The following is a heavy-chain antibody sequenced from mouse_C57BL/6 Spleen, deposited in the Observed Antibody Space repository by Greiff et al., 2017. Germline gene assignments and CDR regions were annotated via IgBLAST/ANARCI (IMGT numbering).Heavy chain of an antibody. CDR3: AREITTVVATNYYSMDY. J-gene: IGHJ4*01. Sequence: QVQLQQSGAELARPGASVKLSCKASGYTFTSYGIRWVKQRTGQGLEWIGEIYPRSGNTYYNEKFKGKATLTADKSSSTWYMVFRSLTSVESAVYFCAREITTVVATNYYSMDYWGQGTSVTVSS. CDR2: IYPRSGNT. CDR1: GYTFTSYG. D-gene: IGHD1-1*01. V-gene: IGHV1-81*01.